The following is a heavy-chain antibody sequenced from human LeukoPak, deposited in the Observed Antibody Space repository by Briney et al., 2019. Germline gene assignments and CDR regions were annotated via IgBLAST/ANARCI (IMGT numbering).Heavy chain of an antibody. CDR1: GGSISSYY. V-gene: IGHV4-59*08. CDR2: IYYSGST. J-gene: IGHJ4*02. CDR3: ARAHTAMADY. D-gene: IGHD5-18*01. Sequence: SETLSLTCTVSGGSISSYYWSWIRQPPGKGLEWIGYIYYSGSTNYNPSLKSRVTISVDTSKNQFSLKLSSVTAADTAVYYCARAHTAMADYWGQGTLVTVSS.